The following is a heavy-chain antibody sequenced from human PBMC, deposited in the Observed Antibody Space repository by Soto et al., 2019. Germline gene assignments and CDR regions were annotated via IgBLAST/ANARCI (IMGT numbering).Heavy chain of an antibody. J-gene: IGHJ6*03. CDR2: ISSNGGST. CDR1: GFTFSSYA. Sequence: GGSLRLSCAASGFTFSSYAMHWVRQAPGKGLEYVSAISSNGGSTYYANSVKGRFTISRDNSKNTLYLQMGSLRAEDMAVYYCARGVTKVTYYYMDVWGKGTTVTVS. CDR3: ARGVTKVTYYYMDV. V-gene: IGHV3-64*01. D-gene: IGHD4-17*01.